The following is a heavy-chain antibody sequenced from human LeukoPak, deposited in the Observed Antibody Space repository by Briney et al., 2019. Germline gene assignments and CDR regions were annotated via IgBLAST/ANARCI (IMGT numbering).Heavy chain of an antibody. CDR1: GYTFTGYY. V-gene: IGHV1-2*02. J-gene: IGHJ4*02. Sequence: GASVKVSFKASGYTFTGYYMHWVRQAPGQGREWMGWINPSSGDTIYAQKFQGRVTMTRDTSISTAYMELSRLQSDDTAIYYCARLASSYNWGQGALVTVSS. D-gene: IGHD6-13*01. CDR2: INPSSGDT. CDR3: ARLASSYN.